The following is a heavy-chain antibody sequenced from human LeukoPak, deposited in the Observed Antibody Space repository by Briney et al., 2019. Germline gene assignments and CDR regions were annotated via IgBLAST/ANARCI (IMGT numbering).Heavy chain of an antibody. Sequence: SETLSLTCTVSGGSISTFYWSWVRRPPGKGLEWIGYISYSGSTNYNPSLKSRVTISVDTSKNQFSLNLSSVTAAHTALYYCARHFSGAAPGLVWGQGTLVTVSS. CDR1: GGSISTFY. D-gene: IGHD6-6*01. J-gene: IGHJ4*02. V-gene: IGHV4-59*08. CDR2: ISYSGST. CDR3: ARHFSGAAPGLV.